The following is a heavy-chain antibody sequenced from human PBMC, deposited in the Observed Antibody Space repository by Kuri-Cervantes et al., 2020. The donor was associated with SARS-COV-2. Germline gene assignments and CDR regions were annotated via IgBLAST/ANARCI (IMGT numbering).Heavy chain of an antibody. J-gene: IGHJ5*02. CDR3: ARQMMSSITIFGVVITRNWFDP. D-gene: IGHD3-3*01. V-gene: IGHV4-39*01. CDR1: GGPISSSSYY. Sequence: SETLSLTCTVSGGPISSSSYYWGWIRQPPGKGLEWIGSIYYSGSTYYNPSLKSRVTISVDTSKNQFSLKLSSVTAADTAVYYCARQMMSSITIFGVVITRNWFDPWGQGTLFSVSS. CDR2: IYYSGST.